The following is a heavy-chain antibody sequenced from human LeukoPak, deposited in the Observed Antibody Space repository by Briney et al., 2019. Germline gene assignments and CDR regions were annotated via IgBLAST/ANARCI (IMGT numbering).Heavy chain of an antibody. D-gene: IGHD3-22*01. CDR1: GGSISSYY. Sequence: VKPSETLSLTCTVSGGSISSYYWSWIRQPPGKGLEWIGYIYYSGSTNYNPSLKSRVTISVDTSKNQFSLRLTSVTAADTALYYCASHYYASSGSLFDSWGRGSLVAVSS. J-gene: IGHJ4*02. V-gene: IGHV4-59*08. CDR3: ASHYYASSGSLFDS. CDR2: IYYSGST.